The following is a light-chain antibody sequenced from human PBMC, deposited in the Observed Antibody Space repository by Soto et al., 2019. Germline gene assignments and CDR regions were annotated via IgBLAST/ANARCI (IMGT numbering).Light chain of an antibody. CDR2: GAS. CDR1: QSVSSSY. Sequence: EIVLTQSPGTLSLSPGERATLSCRASQSVSSSYLAWYQQKPGQAPRLLIYGASSRATGIPDRFSGSGSGTDFTLAIFRLEPEDFAVYYCQQGFTFGQGTKLEIK. V-gene: IGKV3-20*01. J-gene: IGKJ2*01. CDR3: QQGFT.